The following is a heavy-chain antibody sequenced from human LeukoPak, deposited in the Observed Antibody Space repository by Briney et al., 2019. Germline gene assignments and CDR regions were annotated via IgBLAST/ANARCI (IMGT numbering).Heavy chain of an antibody. CDR1: GGSISSSTAY. J-gene: IGHJ4*02. V-gene: IGHV4-39*07. Sequence: PSETLSLTCTVSGGSISSSTAYWGWIRQPPGKGLEWIGSVYYSGRSRLTISVDASKNQFSLELSSVTAADTAVYYCARHSMVYRAIDSWGQGTLVTVSS. CDR2: VYYSG. CDR3: ARHSMVYRAIDS. D-gene: IGHD2-8*01.